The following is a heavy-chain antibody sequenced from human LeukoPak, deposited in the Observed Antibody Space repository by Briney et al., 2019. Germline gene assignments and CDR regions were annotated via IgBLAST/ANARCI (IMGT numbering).Heavy chain of an antibody. CDR3: ARDLLYGSGSTEFDY. Sequence: ASVKVSCKASGYTFTSSYMHWVRQAPGQGLEWMGIINPSGGSTSYAQKFQGRVTMTRDTSTSTVYMGLSSLRSEDTAVYYCARDLLYGSGSTEFDYWGQGTLVIVSS. CDR2: INPSGGST. CDR1: GYTFTSSY. J-gene: IGHJ4*02. D-gene: IGHD3-10*01. V-gene: IGHV1-46*01.